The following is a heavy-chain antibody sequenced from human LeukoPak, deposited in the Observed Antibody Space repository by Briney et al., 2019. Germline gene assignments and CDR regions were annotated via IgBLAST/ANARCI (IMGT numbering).Heavy chain of an antibody. Sequence: PSETLSLTCAVYGGSFSTYYWSWIRQPPGKGLEWIGKTNHSGSTNYNPSLKSRVTISVDTSKNQFSLKLTSVTAADTAVYYCARGPYYDASDYFIYWSQGTLVAVSS. CDR3: ARGPYYDASDYFIY. V-gene: IGHV4-34*01. CDR1: GGSFSTYY. CDR2: TNHSGST. J-gene: IGHJ4*02. D-gene: IGHD3-22*01.